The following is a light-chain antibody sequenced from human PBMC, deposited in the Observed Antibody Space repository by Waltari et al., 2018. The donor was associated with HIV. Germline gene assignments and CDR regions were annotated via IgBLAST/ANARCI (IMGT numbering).Light chain of an antibody. CDR3: QTWVTGILV. V-gene: IGLV4-69*01. Sequence: QLVLSQSPSASASLGASVKLTCTLRSGHSSYAIAWPQQQPEKGPQYLMKVNSDGSHTKGDGIPDRFSGSSSGAERYLTISSLQSEDEADYYCQTWVTGILVFGGGTKLTVL. CDR1: SGHSSYA. CDR2: VNSDGSH. J-gene: IGLJ3*02.